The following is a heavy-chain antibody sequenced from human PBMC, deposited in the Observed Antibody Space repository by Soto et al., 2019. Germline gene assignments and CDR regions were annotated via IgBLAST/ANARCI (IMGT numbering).Heavy chain of an antibody. CDR2: ISGSGGST. CDR1: GFTFSSYA. J-gene: IGHJ6*02. D-gene: IGHD6-6*01. V-gene: IGHV3-23*01. CDR3: AKSVYSSSPYYYYYGMDV. Sequence: GGSLRLSCAASGFTFSSYAMSWVRQAPGKGLEWVSAISGSGGSTYYADSVKGRFTISRDNSKNTLYLQMNSLRAEDTAVYYCAKSVYSSSPYYYYYGMDVWGQGATVTVSS.